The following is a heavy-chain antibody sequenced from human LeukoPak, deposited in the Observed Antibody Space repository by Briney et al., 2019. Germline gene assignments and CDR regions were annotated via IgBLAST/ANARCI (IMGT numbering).Heavy chain of an antibody. V-gene: IGHV1-69*13. CDR3: ARGYSSSWSETDY. D-gene: IGHD6-13*01. CDR1: GGTFSSYA. CDR2: IIPIFGTA. J-gene: IGHJ4*02. Sequence: SVKASCKASGGTFSSYAISWVRQAPGQGLEWMGGIIPIFGTANYAQKFQGRVTITADESTSTAYMELSSLRSEDTAVYYCARGYSSSWSETDYWGQGTLVTVSS.